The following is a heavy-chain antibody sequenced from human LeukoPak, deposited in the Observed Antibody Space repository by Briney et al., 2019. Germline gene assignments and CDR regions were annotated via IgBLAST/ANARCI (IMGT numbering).Heavy chain of an antibody. D-gene: IGHD3-10*01. CDR3: ARGPMVRGPYRWYYYMDV. Sequence: SETLSLTCTVSDYSISSGYYWGWIRQPPGKGLEWIGEINHSGSTNYNPSLKSRVTISVDTSKNQFSLKLSSVTAADTAVYYCARGPMVRGPYRWYYYMDVWGKGTTVTVSS. J-gene: IGHJ6*03. CDR1: DYSISSGYY. CDR2: INHSGST. V-gene: IGHV4-38-2*02.